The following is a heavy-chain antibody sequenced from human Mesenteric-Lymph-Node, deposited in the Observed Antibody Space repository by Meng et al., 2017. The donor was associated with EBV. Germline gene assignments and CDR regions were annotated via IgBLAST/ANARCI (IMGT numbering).Heavy chain of an antibody. Sequence: GQLQGAGPGLVKPPGTRSRACSVSGDSISPLQWSSIRQPPGKGLEWIAYIHYTGNTKYNPSLESRVTISVDTSKNQFSLRLTSVTAADTAVYYCARWGATGPFDYWGQGTLVTVSS. CDR1: GDSISPLQ. CDR3: ARWGATGPFDY. J-gene: IGHJ4*02. D-gene: IGHD1-26*01. V-gene: IGHV4-59*11. CDR2: IHYTGNT.